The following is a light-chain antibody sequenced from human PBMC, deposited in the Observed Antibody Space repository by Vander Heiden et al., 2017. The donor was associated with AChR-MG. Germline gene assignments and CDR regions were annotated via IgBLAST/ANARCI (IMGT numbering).Light chain of an antibody. Sequence: QSVLTQPPSVSGAPGQRVTISRTGSSSNIGAGYDVHWYQQLPGTAPKFLIYGTSHRPSGVPDRFSGAKSGTSASLAITGLQAEDEADYYCQSYDSSLSGSVFGGGTKLIVL. V-gene: IGLV1-40*01. J-gene: IGLJ2*01. CDR3: QSYDSSLSGSV. CDR2: GTS. CDR1: SSNIGAGYD.